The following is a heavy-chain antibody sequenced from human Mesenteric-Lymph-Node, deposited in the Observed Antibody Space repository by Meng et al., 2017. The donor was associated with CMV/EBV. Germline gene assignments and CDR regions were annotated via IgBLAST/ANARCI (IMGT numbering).Heavy chain of an antibody. J-gene: IGHJ4*02. Sequence: ASVKVSCKASGYTFIDYYVHWVRQAPGQGLEWMAWVTPNSGGTNYAQKFQGRVTMTTDTSITTAYMELSRLRSDDTAVYYCARAIYDFWSGYAYWGQGTLVTVSS. CDR1: GYTFIDYY. D-gene: IGHD3-3*01. CDR2: VTPNSGGT. CDR3: ARAIYDFWSGYAY. V-gene: IGHV1-2*02.